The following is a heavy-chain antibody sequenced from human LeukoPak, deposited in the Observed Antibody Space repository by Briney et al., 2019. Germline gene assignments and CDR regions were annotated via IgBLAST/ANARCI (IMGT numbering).Heavy chain of an antibody. CDR2: ISSSGSTI. J-gene: IGHJ4*02. V-gene: IGHV3-11*01. CDR3: AREECEWRFLEWSQYYFDY. D-gene: IGHD3-3*01. Sequence: PGGSLRLSCAASGFTFSDYCMSWIRQAPGKGLEWVSYISSSGSTIYYADSVKGRFTISRDNAKDSLYLQMNSLRAEDTAVYYCAREECEWRFLEWSQYYFDYWGQGTLVTVSS. CDR1: GFTFSDYC.